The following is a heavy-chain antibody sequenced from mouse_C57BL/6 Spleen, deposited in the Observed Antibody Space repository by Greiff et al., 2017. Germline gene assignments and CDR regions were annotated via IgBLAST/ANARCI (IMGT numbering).Heavy chain of an antibody. J-gene: IGHJ4*01. CDR3: AYYYGSSYGYYAMDY. CDR2: IYPGDGDT. V-gene: IGHV1-82*01. Sequence: QVQLKQSGPELVKPGASVKISCKASGYAFSSSWMNWVKQRPGKGLEWIGRIYPGDGDTNYNGKFKGKATLTADKSSSTAYMQLSSLTSEDSAVYFCAYYYGSSYGYYAMDYWGQGTSVTVSS. D-gene: IGHD1-1*01. CDR1: GYAFSSSW.